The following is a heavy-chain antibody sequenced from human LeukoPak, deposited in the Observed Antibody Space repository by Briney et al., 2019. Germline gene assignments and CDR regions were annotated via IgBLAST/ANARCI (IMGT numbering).Heavy chain of an antibody. V-gene: IGHV4-34*01. CDR2: INHSGST. D-gene: IGHD2-2*01. CDR3: AKLVPDPASTDFDS. Sequence: KPSETLSLTCAVYGGSFSGYYWSWIRQPPGKGLEWIGEINHSGSTNYNPSLKSRATISADTSKTQFSLKLSSMTAADTAVYYCAKLVPDPASTDFDSWGQGTLVTVSS. J-gene: IGHJ4*02. CDR1: GGSFSGYY.